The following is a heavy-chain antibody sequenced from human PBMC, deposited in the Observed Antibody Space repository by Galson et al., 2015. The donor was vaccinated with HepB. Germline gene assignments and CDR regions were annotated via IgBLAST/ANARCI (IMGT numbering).Heavy chain of an antibody. D-gene: IGHD2-15*01. V-gene: IGHV5-10-1*01. Sequence: QPRAEVTKPGESPRISCKGSGYSFTSYWISWVRQMPGKGLEWMGRIDPSDSYTNYSPSFQGHVTISADKSISTAYLQWSSLKASDTAMYYCARPVVAATHFDYWGQGTLVTVSS. CDR3: ARPVVAATHFDY. CDR2: IDPSDSYT. CDR1: GYSFTSYW. J-gene: IGHJ4*02.